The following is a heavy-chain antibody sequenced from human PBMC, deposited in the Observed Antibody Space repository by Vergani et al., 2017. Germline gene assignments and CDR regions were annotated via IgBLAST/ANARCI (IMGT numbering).Heavy chain of an antibody. CDR1: GGTFSSYT. CDR2: IIPILGTA. V-gene: IGHV1-69*08. CDR3: AGADGDSRPSYYFDY. J-gene: IGHJ4*02. D-gene: IGHD6-6*01. Sequence: QVQLVQSGAEVKKPGSSVKVSCKASGGTFSSYTISWVRQAPGQGLEWMGRIIPILGTANYAQKFQGRVTITADESTSTAYMELSSLRSEDTAVYYCAGADGDSRPSYYFDYWGQGTLVTVSS.